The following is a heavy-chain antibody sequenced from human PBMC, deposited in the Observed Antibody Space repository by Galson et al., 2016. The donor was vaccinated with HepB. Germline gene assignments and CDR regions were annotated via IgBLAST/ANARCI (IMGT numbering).Heavy chain of an antibody. CDR1: GGSISSYY. CDR2: IYYSGST. V-gene: IGHV4-59*01. Sequence: SETLSLTCTVSGGSISSYYWSWIRQPPGKGLEWIGYIYYSGSTNYNPSLKSRVTISVDTSKNQFSLKLSSVTAADPAVYYCARSHPQNYYDSSGYWPFDYWGQGTLVTVSS. CDR3: ARSHPQNYYDSSGYWPFDY. J-gene: IGHJ4*02. D-gene: IGHD3-22*01.